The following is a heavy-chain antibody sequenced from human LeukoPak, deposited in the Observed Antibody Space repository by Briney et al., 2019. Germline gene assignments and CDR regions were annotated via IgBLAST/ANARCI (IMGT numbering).Heavy chain of an antibody. J-gene: IGHJ4*02. V-gene: IGHV1-8*03. D-gene: IGHD6-25*01. Sequence: GASVNVSCTASGYTFTSYHINWVRQAPGQGLEWMGWMNPNNGDSGYAQKFQGRVTITRDTSISTAYMELRSLRSEDTAVYFCARTTSFTASGYDYWGQGTLVTVSS. CDR1: GYTFTSYH. CDR3: ARTTSFTASGYDY. CDR2: MNPNNGDS.